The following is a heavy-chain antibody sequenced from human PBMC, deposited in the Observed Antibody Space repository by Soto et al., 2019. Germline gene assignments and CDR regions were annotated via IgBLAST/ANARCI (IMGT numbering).Heavy chain of an antibody. Sequence: EVQLVESGGGLVQPGGSLRLSCAASGFTFSSYSMNWVRQAPGKGLEWVSYISSSSSTIYYADSVKGRFTISRDNAKNSLYLQMNSLRDEDTAVYYCARDPRLLWFGESQPMNWFDPWGQGTLVTVSS. CDR3: ARDPRLLWFGESQPMNWFDP. V-gene: IGHV3-48*02. CDR1: GFTFSSYS. D-gene: IGHD3-10*01. J-gene: IGHJ5*02. CDR2: ISSSSSTI.